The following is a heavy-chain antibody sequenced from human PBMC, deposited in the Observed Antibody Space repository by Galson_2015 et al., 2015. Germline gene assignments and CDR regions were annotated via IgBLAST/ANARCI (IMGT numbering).Heavy chain of an antibody. CDR2: INPSGDT. J-gene: IGHJ6*03. D-gene: IGHD6-6*01. V-gene: IGHV1-46*01. Sequence: SVKVSCKASGYTFTTYHIHWVRQAPGQGLEWMGVINPSGDTRYAQKFQGRVTMTRDTSTSTVYMELSSLRSEDTAVYYCARAEYNSSFYYYYYMDVWGKGTTVTVSS. CDR3: ARAEYNSSFYYYYYMDV. CDR1: GYTFTTYH.